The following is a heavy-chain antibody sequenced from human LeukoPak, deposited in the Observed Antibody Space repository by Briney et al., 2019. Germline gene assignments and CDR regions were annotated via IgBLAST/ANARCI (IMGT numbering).Heavy chain of an antibody. V-gene: IGHV1-2*06. CDR3: ARALDWVTIFGVVTNHAFDT. Sequence: ASVKVSCKASGYTFTAYYVHWVRQAPGQGLEWMGRINPNSGGTNYAQKFQGRVTMTRDTSISTAYMELSRLRSDDTAVYYCARALDWVTIFGVVTNHAFDTWGQGTMVTVSS. CDR2: INPNSGGT. J-gene: IGHJ3*02. D-gene: IGHD3-3*01. CDR1: GYTFTAYY.